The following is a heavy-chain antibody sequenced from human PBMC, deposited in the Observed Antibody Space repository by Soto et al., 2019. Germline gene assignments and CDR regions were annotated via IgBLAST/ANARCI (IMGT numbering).Heavy chain of an antibody. V-gene: IGHV1-69*01. Sequence: QVQLVQSGAEVKKPGSSVKVSCKASGGTFSSYAISWVRQAPGQGLEWMGGIIPIFGTANYAQKFQGRVTITADESTSTAYMELSSLRSEDTAVYYCARPQPPYSSSRPSYYYYYGMDVWGQGTTVTVSS. CDR3: ARPQPPYSSSRPSYYYYYGMDV. CDR2: IIPIFGTA. J-gene: IGHJ6*02. CDR1: GGTFSSYA. D-gene: IGHD6-13*01.